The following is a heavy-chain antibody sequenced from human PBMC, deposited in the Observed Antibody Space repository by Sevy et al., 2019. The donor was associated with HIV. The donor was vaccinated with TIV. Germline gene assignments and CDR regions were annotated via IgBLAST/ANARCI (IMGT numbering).Heavy chain of an antibody. D-gene: IGHD3-22*01. CDR2: ISGSGGST. V-gene: IGHV3-23*01. CDR3: AKDTPNLSYDSSGYYYPQYFDY. CDR1: VFTFSSYA. Sequence: GGSLRLSCAASVFTFSSYAMSWVRQAPGKGLEWVSAISGSGGSTYYADSVKGRFTISRDNSKNTLYLQMNSLRAEDTAVYYCAKDTPNLSYDSSGYYYPQYFDYWGQGTLVTVSS. J-gene: IGHJ4*02.